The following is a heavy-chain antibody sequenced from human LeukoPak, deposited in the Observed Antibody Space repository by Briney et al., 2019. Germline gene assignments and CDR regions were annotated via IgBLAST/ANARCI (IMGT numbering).Heavy chain of an antibody. Sequence: PGGSLRLSCAASGFTFSRYWMHWVRQVPGEGLVWLSRIKSDGSATWYADSVKGRFTISRDNARNTLSLQMNSLRAEDTALYYCARDHDAVGTTIDLWGQGALVTVSS. J-gene: IGHJ4*02. CDR3: ARDHDAVGTTIDL. V-gene: IGHV3-74*01. D-gene: IGHD1-26*01. CDR2: IKSDGSAT. CDR1: GFTFSRYW.